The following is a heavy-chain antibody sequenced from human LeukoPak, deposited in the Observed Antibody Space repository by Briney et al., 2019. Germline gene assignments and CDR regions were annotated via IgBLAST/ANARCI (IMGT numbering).Heavy chain of an antibody. Sequence: GGSLRLSCTASGFTFSSYGMHWVRQAPGKGLEWVADIWFDGKNEHFADSVRGRFTISRDNSKNTMYLQINSLRAEDTAVYYCARDRHCANGVCHSPPGMDVWGQGATVTVSS. CDR1: GFTFSSYG. V-gene: IGHV3-33*01. CDR3: ARDRHCANGVCHSPPGMDV. D-gene: IGHD2-8*01. J-gene: IGHJ6*02. CDR2: IWFDGKNE.